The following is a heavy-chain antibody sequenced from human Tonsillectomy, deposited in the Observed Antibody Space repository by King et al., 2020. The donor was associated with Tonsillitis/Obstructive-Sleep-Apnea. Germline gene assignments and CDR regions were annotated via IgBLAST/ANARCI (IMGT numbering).Heavy chain of an antibody. J-gene: IGHJ4*02. CDR3: ARESGCSSTSCYPTAFDY. V-gene: IGHV3-7*04. CDR2: INEDGSEK. Sequence: VQLVESGGGLVQPGGSLRLSCAASRFTFSRYWMSWVRQAPGKGLEWVANINEDGSEKYYVDSVKGRFTINRDNAQNSRDLQMNSLRAEDTAVYKCARESGCSSTSCYPTAFDYWGQGTLVTVSS. CDR1: RFTFSRYW. D-gene: IGHD2-2*01.